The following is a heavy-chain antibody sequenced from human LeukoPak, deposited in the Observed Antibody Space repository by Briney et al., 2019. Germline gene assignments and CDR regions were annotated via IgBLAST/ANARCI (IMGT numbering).Heavy chain of an antibody. CDR2: ISSGSTYI. D-gene: IGHD6-13*01. V-gene: IGHV3-21*04. Sequence: GGSLRLSCAASGFTFSNYNINWVRQAPGKGLEWVSSISSGSTYIYYADSVKGRFTISRDNSKNTLSLQMNSLRLDDTAVYYCAKGDREEVAGGTGFDYWGQGTLVTVSS. CDR3: AKGDREEVAGGTGFDY. CDR1: GFTFSNYN. J-gene: IGHJ4*02.